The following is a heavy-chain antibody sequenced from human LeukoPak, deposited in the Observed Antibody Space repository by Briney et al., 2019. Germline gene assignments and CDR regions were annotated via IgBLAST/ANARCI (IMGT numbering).Heavy chain of an antibody. CDR3: ARGGGYSYGDFDY. J-gene: IGHJ4*02. D-gene: IGHD5-18*01. CDR1: GFTFSSYS. Sequence: GGGLVKPGGSLRLSCAASGFTFSSYSMNWVRQAPGKGLEWVSSISGSSSYIYYADSVKGRFTISRDNAKNSLYLQMNSLRAKDTAVYYCARGGGYSYGDFDYWGQGTLVTVSS. V-gene: IGHV3-21*01. CDR2: ISGSSSYI.